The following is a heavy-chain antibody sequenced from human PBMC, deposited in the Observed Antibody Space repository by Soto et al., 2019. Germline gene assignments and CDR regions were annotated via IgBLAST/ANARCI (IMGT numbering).Heavy chain of an antibody. V-gene: IGHV3-30*04. J-gene: IGHJ6*02. CDR2: ISFDGTNK. Sequence: QVQLVESGGGVVQPARSQRLSCTASKFTFASYVMHWVRQAPGEGLEWVALISFDGTNKYYADSVKGRFTISRDNSKNMMYLQMNSLRPEDTAVYYCAREMIPMIMGGMSAMDVWGQGTTVTVS. CDR1: KFTFASYV. CDR3: AREMIPMIMGGMSAMDV. D-gene: IGHD3-22*01.